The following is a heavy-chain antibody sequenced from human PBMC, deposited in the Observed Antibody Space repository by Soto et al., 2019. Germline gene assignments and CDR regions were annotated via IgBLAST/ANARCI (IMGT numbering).Heavy chain of an antibody. J-gene: IGHJ4*02. CDR1: GGSISSYY. V-gene: IGHV4-59*01. CDR3: ARAYGDYVFDY. D-gene: IGHD4-17*01. CDR2: IYYSGST. Sequence: PSETLSLTCTVSGGSISSYYWIWIRQPPGKGLEWIGYIYYSGSTNYNPSLKSRVTISVDTSKNQFSLKLSSVTAADTAVYYCARAYGDYVFDYWGQGTLVTVS.